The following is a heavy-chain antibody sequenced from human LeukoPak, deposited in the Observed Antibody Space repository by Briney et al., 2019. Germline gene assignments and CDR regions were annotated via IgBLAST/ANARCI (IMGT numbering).Heavy chain of an antibody. J-gene: IGHJ5*02. Sequence: SETLSLACTVSGGSISSYYWSWIRQPPGKGLEWIGYIYYSGSTNYNPSLKSRVTISVHTSKNQFSLKLSSVTAADTAVYYCARLTGYSSESWFDPWGQGTLVTVSS. CDR3: ARLTGYSSESWFDP. V-gene: IGHV4-59*01. D-gene: IGHD3-9*01. CDR1: GGSISSYY. CDR2: IYYSGST.